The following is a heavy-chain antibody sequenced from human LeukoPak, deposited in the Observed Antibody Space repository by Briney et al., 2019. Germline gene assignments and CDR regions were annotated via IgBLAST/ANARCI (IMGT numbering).Heavy chain of an antibody. D-gene: IGHD5-18*01. J-gene: IGHJ3*02. Sequence: SETLSLTCTVSGGSISSSSYYWGWIRQPPGKGLEWIGSIYYSGSTYYNPSLKSRVTISVDTSKNQFSLKLSSVTAADTAAYYCAVDTAMVSPFDAFDIWGQGTMVTVSS. V-gene: IGHV4-39*07. CDR1: GGSISSSSYY. CDR2: IYYSGST. CDR3: AVDTAMVSPFDAFDI.